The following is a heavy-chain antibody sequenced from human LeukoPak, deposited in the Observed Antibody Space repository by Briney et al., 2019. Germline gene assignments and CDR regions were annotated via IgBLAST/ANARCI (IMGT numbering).Heavy chain of an antibody. CDR2: INPNSGGT. V-gene: IGHV1-2*02. D-gene: IGHD5-18*01. Sequence: GASVKVSRKASGYTFTTHDINWVRQAPGQGLEWMGWINPNSGGTNYAQKFQGRVTMTRDTSISTAYMELSRLRSDDTAVYYCARENTLNWFDPWGQGTLVTVSS. CDR3: ARENTLNWFDP. CDR1: GYTFTTHD. J-gene: IGHJ5*02.